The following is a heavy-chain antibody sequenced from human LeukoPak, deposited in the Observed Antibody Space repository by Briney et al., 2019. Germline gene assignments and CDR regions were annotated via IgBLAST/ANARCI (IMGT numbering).Heavy chain of an antibody. D-gene: IGHD6-13*01. V-gene: IGHV3-21*01. CDR2: ISSSSSYT. Sequence: GGSLRPSCEASGFIFSTYSMSWVRQAPGKGLEWVSSISSSSSYTYYADSVKGRFTISRDDAKNSLYLQMNSLRAEDTAVYYCAREGIAAAGNDYWGQGTLVTVSS. J-gene: IGHJ4*02. CDR3: AREGIAAAGNDY. CDR1: GFIFSTYS.